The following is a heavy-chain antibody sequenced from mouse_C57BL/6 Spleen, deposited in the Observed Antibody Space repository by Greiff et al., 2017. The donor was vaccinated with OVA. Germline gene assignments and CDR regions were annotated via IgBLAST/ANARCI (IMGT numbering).Heavy chain of an antibody. V-gene: IGHV1-9*01. CDR3: AAYGSREGYYFDY. D-gene: IGHD1-1*01. CDR2: FLPGSGST. Sequence: VKLQESGAELMKPGASVKLSCKATGYTFTGYWSEWVKQRPGHGLEWCGEFLPGSGSTNYNEKFKGKATFTAATSSNTAYMQLSSLTTADSAIYYCAAYGSREGYYFDYWGQGTTLTVSS. CDR1: GYTFTGYW. J-gene: IGHJ2*01.